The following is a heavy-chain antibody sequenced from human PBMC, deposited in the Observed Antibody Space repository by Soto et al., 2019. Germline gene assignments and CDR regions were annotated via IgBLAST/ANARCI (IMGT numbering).Heavy chain of an antibody. J-gene: IGHJ4*02. CDR3: ASRAYYGSGSYFVNY. D-gene: IGHD3-10*01. V-gene: IGHV1-2*02. CDR1: GYTFTGYY. Sequence: GASVKVSCKASGYTFTGYYMHWVRQAPGQGLEWMGWINPNSGGTNYAQKFQGRVTMTRDTSISTAYMELSRLRSDDTAVYYCASRAYYGSGSYFVNYWGQGTLVTVSS. CDR2: INPNSGGT.